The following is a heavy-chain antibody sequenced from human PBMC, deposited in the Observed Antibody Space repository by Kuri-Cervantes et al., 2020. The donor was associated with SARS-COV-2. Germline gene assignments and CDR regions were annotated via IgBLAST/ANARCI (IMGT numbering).Heavy chain of an antibody. J-gene: IGHJ3*02. CDR1: GGSISSSSYY. D-gene: IGHD4-23*01. CDR2: IYYSGST. Sequence: ESLKISCTVSGGSISSSSYYWGWIRQPPGKGLEWIGSIYYSGSTYYNPSLKGRVTISVDTSKNQFSLKLSSVTAADTAVYYCAAWVVTTWGAFDIWGQGTMVTVSS. CDR3: AAWVVTTWGAFDI. V-gene: IGHV4-39*01.